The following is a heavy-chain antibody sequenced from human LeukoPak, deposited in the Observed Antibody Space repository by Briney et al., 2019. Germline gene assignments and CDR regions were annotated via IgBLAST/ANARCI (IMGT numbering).Heavy chain of an antibody. CDR2: ISWNSGTI. J-gene: IGHJ4*02. V-gene: IGHV3-9*01. D-gene: IGHD3-10*01. CDR1: GFTFDDYA. Sequence: GGSLRLSCAASGFTFDDYAMHWVRQGPGKGLEWVSGISWNSGTIGYAASVKGRFTISRDNAKNSLYLQMNSLRDEDTALYYCARGLRYYGSGSYYNSDLAPYYFDYWGQGTLVTVSS. CDR3: ARGLRYYGSGSYYNSDLAPYYFDY.